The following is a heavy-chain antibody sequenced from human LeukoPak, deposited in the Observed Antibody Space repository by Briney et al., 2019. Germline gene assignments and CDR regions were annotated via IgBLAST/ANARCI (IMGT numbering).Heavy chain of an antibody. V-gene: IGHV1-18*01. Sequence: ASVKVSCKASGYTFTSYGISWVRQAPGQGLEWMGWISVYNGNTNYAQKLQGRVTMTTDTSTSTAYMELRSLRSDDTAVYYCARNGYCSSTSCSKKLYFDYWGQGTLVTVSS. CDR3: ARNGYCSSTSCSKKLYFDY. CDR1: GYTFTSYG. J-gene: IGHJ4*02. CDR2: ISVYNGNT. D-gene: IGHD2-2*03.